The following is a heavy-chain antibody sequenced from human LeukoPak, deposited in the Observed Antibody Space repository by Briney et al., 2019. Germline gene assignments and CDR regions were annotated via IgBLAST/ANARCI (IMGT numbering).Heavy chain of an antibody. V-gene: IGHV5-51*01. CDR3: ARPRGTSSRQYYFDY. CDR1: GYSFTNYW. J-gene: IGHJ4*02. CDR2: FYPGDSDT. Sequence: GESLKISCKVSGYSFTNYWIGWVRQMPGKGLEWMGIFYPGDSDTRYSPSFQGQVTISADKSISTAYLQWSSLKASDTAMYYCARPRGTSSRQYYFDYWGQGTLVTVSS. D-gene: IGHD6-6*01.